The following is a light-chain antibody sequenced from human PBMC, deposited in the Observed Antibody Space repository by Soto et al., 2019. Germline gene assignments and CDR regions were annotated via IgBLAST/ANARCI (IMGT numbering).Light chain of an antibody. CDR1: HSVNSH. V-gene: IGKV3-15*01. CDR2: GAS. CDR3: QQYNNWPFS. J-gene: IGKJ5*01. Sequence: MMMTQSPATLSVSPGERVTLSCRTSHSVNSHVAWYQQKPGQAPRLLLYGASTRATGVPARFSGTGSGTEFTLTISGLQSEDFALYFCQQYNNWPFSFGQGTRLEI.